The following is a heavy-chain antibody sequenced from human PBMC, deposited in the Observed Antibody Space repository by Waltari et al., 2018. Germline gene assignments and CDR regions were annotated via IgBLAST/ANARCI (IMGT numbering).Heavy chain of an antibody. V-gene: IGHV3-7*01. Sequence: EVQLLDSGGGLVKPGVSLRLSCTTPGSTFPDYWLSCLRQAPGQGPEWAATINKDGTDKYYVDSVEGRFTISRDNAKNSLYLQMNSLRAEDTALYYCRVYSHGPFDVWGQGTMVTVSS. D-gene: IGHD5-18*01. CDR2: INKDGTDK. CDR3: RVYSHGPFDV. CDR1: GSTFPDYW. J-gene: IGHJ3*01.